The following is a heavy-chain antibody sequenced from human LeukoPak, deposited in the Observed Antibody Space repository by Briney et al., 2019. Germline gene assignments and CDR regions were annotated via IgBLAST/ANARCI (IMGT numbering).Heavy chain of an antibody. J-gene: IGHJ4*02. CDR1: GFTFSSYE. CDR2: ISSSGSTI. Sequence: GGSLRLSCAASGFTFSSYEMNWVRQAPGKGLEWVSYISSSGSTIYYADSVKGRFTISRDNSKNTLYLQMNSLRAEDTAVYYCARGVDTAMVGPHDYWGQGTLVTVSS. D-gene: IGHD5-18*01. CDR3: ARGVDTAMVGPHDY. V-gene: IGHV3-48*03.